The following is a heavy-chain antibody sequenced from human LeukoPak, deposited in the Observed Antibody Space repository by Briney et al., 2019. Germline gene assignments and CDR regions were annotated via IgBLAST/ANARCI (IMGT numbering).Heavy chain of an antibody. CDR2: INHSGST. D-gene: IGHD5-18*01. CDR1: GGSFSGYY. CDR3: ARGRRIQLWSRPDYYMDV. Sequence: PSETLSRTCAVYGGSFSGYYWSWIRQPPGKGLEWIGEINHSGSTNYNPSLKSRVTISVDTSKNQFSLKLSSVTAADTAVYYCARGRRIQLWSRPDYYMDVWGKGTTVTVSS. J-gene: IGHJ6*03. V-gene: IGHV4-34*01.